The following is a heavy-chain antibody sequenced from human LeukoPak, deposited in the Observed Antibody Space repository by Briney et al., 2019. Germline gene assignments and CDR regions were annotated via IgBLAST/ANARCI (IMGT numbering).Heavy chain of an antibody. J-gene: IGHJ6*02. D-gene: IGHD1/OR15-1a*01. Sequence: GGSLRLSCVASGFILSNHWMTWVRQAPEKGPEWVANVNKDGSEKYYVDSVKGRFTISRDTAKNSLYLQMNNLRAEDTALYYCARNNDMDVWGQGTTVIVSS. CDR3: ARNNDMDV. CDR1: GFILSNHW. V-gene: IGHV3-7*03. CDR2: VNKDGSEK.